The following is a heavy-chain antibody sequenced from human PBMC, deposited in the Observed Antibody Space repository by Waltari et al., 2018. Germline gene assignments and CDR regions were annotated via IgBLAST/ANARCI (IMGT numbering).Heavy chain of an antibody. J-gene: IGHJ4*02. D-gene: IGHD2-15*01. V-gene: IGHV2-26*01. CDR3: ARIDVEMDARILDY. CDR2: IFSNDEK. Sequence: QVTLKESGPVLVKPTETLTLTCTVSGFSLSYSTMGVSWIRQPPGKALEWLAHIFSNDEKSYSTSLKNRLTISKDTPKSQVVLTMTNMDPVDTATYYCARIDVEMDARILDYWGQGTLVTVSS. CDR1: GFSLSYSTMG.